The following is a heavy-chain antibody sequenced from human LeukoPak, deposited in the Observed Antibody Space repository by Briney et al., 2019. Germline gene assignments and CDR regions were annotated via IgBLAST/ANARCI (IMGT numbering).Heavy chain of an antibody. V-gene: IGHV4-59*12. D-gene: IGHD6-19*01. Sequence: SETLSLTCTVSGGPITSYYWTWIRQPPGKGLEWIGSFYNSGSTNYNPSLKSRVTISLDTSKNQFSLQLGSVTAADTAVYYCTGDTKWLVFDYWGQGAPVTVSS. CDR2: FYNSGST. J-gene: IGHJ4*02. CDR3: TGDTKWLVFDY. CDR1: GGPITSYY.